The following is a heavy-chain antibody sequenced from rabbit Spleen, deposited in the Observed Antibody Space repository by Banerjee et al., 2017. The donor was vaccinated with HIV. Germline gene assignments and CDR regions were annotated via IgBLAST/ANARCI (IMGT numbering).Heavy chain of an antibody. V-gene: IGHV1S7*01. CDR2: IDPVFGST. CDR1: GFDFSNYF. CDR3: ARSGYVGGDYTWDL. J-gene: IGHJ3*01. D-gene: IGHD1-1*01. Sequence: QLKESGGGLVQPGGSLKLSCKASGFDFSNYFMSWVRQAPGKGLEWIGYIDPVFGSTYYASWVNGRFTISSHNAQNTLYLQLNSLTAADTATYFCARSGYVGGDYTWDLWGQGTLVTVS.